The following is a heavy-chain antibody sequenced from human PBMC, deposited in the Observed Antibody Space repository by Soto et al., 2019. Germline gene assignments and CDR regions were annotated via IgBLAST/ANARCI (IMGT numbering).Heavy chain of an antibody. CDR1: GGTFSTYA. J-gene: IGHJ6*04. D-gene: IGHD2-15*01. V-gene: IGHV1-69*12. Sequence: QVQLVQSGAEVKKPGSSVKVSCKSSGGTFSTYAISWVRQAPGQGLEWMGGIIPIFSTANYAQKFQGRVTITADESTTTAYMELISLRSEDTAVYYCARDEMVVATGSRTWHYYYGMDVWGKGTTVTVSS. CDR2: IIPIFSTA. CDR3: ARDEMVVATGSRTWHYYYGMDV.